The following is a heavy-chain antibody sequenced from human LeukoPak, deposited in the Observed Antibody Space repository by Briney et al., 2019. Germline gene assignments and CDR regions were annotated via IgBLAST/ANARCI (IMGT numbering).Heavy chain of an antibody. Sequence: PGGSLRLSCAAPGFTFDDYGMSWVRQAPGKGLEWVSGINWNGGSTGYADSVKGRFTISRDNAKNSLYLQMNSLRAEDTALYYCARVGGYYDILTGYSPNWFDPWGQGTLVTVSS. CDR1: GFTFDDYG. V-gene: IGHV3-20*04. D-gene: IGHD3-9*01. CDR2: INWNGGST. CDR3: ARVGGYYDILTGYSPNWFDP. J-gene: IGHJ5*02.